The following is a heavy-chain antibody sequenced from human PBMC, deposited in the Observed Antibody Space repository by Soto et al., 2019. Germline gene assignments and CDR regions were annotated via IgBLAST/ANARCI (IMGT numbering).Heavy chain of an antibody. J-gene: IGHJ6*02. D-gene: IGHD3-10*01. CDR1: GFTFSSYG. CDR3: AKSYGSGSYYRYYGMDV. Sequence: GGSLRLSCVASGFTFSSYGMHWVRRAPGKGLEWVAIISYDGGDKYYADSVKGRFTISRDNSRNILYLQMISLRAEDTAVYYCAKSYGSGSYYRYYGMDVWGQGTTVTVSS. CDR2: ISYDGGDK. V-gene: IGHV3-30*18.